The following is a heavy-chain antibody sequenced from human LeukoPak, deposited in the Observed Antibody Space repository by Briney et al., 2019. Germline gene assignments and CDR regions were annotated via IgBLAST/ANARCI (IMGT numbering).Heavy chain of an antibody. CDR2: IHYSGNT. CDR3: ARHVDGYYYYGMDV. CDR1: GGSFSGYY. J-gene: IGHJ6*02. V-gene: IGHV4-39*01. Sequence: SETLSLTCAVYGGSFSGYYWGWIRQPPGKGLEWIGSIHYSGNTYYNPSLKSRVTISADTSKNQFSLKLSSVTAADTAVYYCARHVDGYYYYGMDVWGQGTTVTVSS. D-gene: IGHD2-15*01.